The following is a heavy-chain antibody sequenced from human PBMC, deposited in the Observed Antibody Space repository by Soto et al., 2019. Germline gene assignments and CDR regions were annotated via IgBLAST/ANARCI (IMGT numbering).Heavy chain of an antibody. CDR2: ISSSRNTI. Sequence: GGSLRLSCAGSGFTLSTYSMNWVRQAPGKGLEWVSYISSSRNTIYYADSVKGRFTISRDNAKNSLYLQMNSLRAEDTALYHCARLPEVGTVTFYYMDVWGKGTTVTVSS. CDR3: ARLPEVGTVTFYYMDV. V-gene: IGHV3-48*04. J-gene: IGHJ6*03. CDR1: GFTLSTYS. D-gene: IGHD4-4*01.